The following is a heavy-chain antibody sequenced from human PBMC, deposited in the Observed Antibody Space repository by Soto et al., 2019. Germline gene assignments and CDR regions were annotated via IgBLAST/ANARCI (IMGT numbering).Heavy chain of an antibody. CDR1: GGSISSSSYY. Sequence: SETLSLTCTVSGGSISSSSYYWGWIRQPPGKGLEWIGSIYYSGSTYYNPSLKSRVTISVDTSKNQFSLKLSSVTAADTAVYYCARRDRIAAAGNLAYWGQGTLVTVSS. CDR3: ARRDRIAAAGNLAY. V-gene: IGHV4-39*01. D-gene: IGHD6-13*01. J-gene: IGHJ4*02. CDR2: IYYSGST.